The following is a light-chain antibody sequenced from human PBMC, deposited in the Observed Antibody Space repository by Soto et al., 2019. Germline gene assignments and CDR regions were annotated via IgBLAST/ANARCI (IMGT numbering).Light chain of an antibody. J-gene: IGKJ3*01. CDR2: DAS. Sequence: AIQLTQSPSSLSASVGDRVTITCRASQGISSALAWYQQKPGKAPKLLIYDASSLESGVPSRFSGSGSGTDFALSISSLQPEDFATYYCQQFNSYPITFGPGTKVDIK. V-gene: IGKV1-13*02. CDR3: QQFNSYPIT. CDR1: QGISSA.